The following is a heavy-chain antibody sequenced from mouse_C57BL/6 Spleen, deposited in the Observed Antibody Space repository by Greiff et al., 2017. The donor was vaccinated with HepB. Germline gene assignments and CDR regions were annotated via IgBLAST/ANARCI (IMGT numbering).Heavy chain of an antibody. J-gene: IGHJ2*01. CDR2: ISSGSSTI. V-gene: IGHV5-17*01. CDR1: GFTFSDYG. D-gene: IGHD2-10*02. CDR3: ARDTYFDY. Sequence: DVMLVESGGGLVKPGGSLKLSCAASGFTFSDYGMHWVRQAPEKGLEWVAYISSGSSTIYYADTVKGRFTISRDNAKNTLFLHMTSLRSEDTAMYYCARDTYFDYWGQGTTLTVSS.